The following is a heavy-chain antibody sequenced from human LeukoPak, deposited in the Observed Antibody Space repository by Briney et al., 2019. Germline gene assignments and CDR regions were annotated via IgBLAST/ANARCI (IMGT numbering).Heavy chain of an antibody. Sequence: PGRSLRLSCAASGFTFNDYAMHWVRQAPGKGLEWVSGISWNSGSIGYADSVKGRFTISRDNAKNSLYLQMNSLRAEDTALYYCAKDMKAYIAAAFDYWGQGTLVTVSS. J-gene: IGHJ4*02. CDR2: ISWNSGSI. V-gene: IGHV3-9*01. CDR3: AKDMKAYIAAAFDY. CDR1: GFTFNDYA. D-gene: IGHD6-13*01.